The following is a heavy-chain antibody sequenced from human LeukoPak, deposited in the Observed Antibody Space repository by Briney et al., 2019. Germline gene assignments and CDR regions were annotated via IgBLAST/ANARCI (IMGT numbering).Heavy chain of an antibody. D-gene: IGHD3-3*01. Sequence: PGGSLRLSCAASGLTFSNVWMSWVRQAPGKGLEWIGRIKRKTDGGTADYAAPVKGRFTMSRDGSKNTLYLQMNSLKTEDTGVYYCTTRSGFWSVSDYWGQGTLVTVSS. J-gene: IGHJ4*02. CDR2: IKRKTDGGTA. V-gene: IGHV3-15*01. CDR1: GLTFSNVW. CDR3: TTRSGFWSVSDY.